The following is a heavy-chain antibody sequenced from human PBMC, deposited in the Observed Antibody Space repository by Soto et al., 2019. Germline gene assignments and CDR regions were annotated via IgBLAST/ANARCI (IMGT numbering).Heavy chain of an antibody. J-gene: IGHJ6*02. V-gene: IGHV1-18*01. CDR1: GYNFTTYG. D-gene: IGHD6-13*01. Sequence: QVHLVQSGGEVKKPGASVKVSCKASGYNFTTYGISWVRQAPRQGLEWMGWISGDNVNTKSAQKIQGRITMTTDTSAGTASMELRSLRSEDTAVYFCAREGKQQAQETYYYFYGMDVWGQGTTVTVSS. CDR2: ISGDNVNT. CDR3: AREGKQQAQETYYYFYGMDV.